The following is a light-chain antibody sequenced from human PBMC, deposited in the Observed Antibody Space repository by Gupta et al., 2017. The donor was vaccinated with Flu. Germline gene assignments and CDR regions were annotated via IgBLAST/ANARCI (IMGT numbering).Light chain of an antibody. CDR3: SSYTNANTFVV. Sequence: SSDIGGYDYVSWYQQHPGKAPKLMLFEVSRRPAGSSNRFSGSRSGNTASLTISGLLAEDEAFYYCSSYTNANTFVVFGGGTKLTVL. CDR1: SSDIGGYDY. J-gene: IGLJ2*01. CDR2: EVS. V-gene: IGLV2-14*01.